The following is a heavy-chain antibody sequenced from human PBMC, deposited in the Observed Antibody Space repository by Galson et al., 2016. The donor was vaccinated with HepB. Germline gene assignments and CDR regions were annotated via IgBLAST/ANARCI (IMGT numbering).Heavy chain of an antibody. Sequence: TLSLTCTVSGGSISSGRYYWSWIRQHPGKGLEWIGNIYNSGITYYNPSLKSRVSISVDTSKNQFSLELSSVTAADTAVYYCARVSRIIMVRDAFDTWGQGTMVTVSA. V-gene: IGHV4-31*03. J-gene: IGHJ3*02. CDR2: IYNSGIT. CDR3: ARVSRIIMVRDAFDT. CDR1: GGSISSGRYY. D-gene: IGHD3-10*01.